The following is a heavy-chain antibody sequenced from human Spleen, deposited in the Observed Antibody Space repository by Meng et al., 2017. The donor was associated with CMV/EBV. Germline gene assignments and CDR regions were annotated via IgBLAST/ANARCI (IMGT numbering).Heavy chain of an antibody. V-gene: IGHV4-59*01. Sequence: ESLKISCTVSGGSISSYYWSWIRQPPGKGLEWIGYIYYSGSTNYNPSLKSRVTISVDTSKNQFSLKLSSVTAADTAVYYCARAGYYYYYGMDVWGQGTTVTVSS. J-gene: IGHJ6*02. CDR2: IYYSGST. CDR1: GGSISSYY. CDR3: ARAGYYYYYGMDV.